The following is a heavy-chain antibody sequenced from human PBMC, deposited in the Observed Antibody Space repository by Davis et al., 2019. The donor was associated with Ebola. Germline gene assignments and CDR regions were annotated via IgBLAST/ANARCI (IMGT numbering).Heavy chain of an antibody. D-gene: IGHD2/OR15-2a*01. V-gene: IGHV3-30*05. CDR3: TKGGSPDF. Sequence: GGSLRLSCVASSTFPFSDYGMNWVRQAPGKGLEWVALITSSGYTKFYADSVKGRFTISRDNSKNTLFLEMNALREDDTAFYYCTKGGSPDFWGQGTLVTVSS. CDR2: ITSSGYTK. J-gene: IGHJ4*02. CDR1: TFPFSDYG.